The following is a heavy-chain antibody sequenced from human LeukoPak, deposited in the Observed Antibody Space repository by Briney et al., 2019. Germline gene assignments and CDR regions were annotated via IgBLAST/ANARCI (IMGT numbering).Heavy chain of an antibody. CDR3: ARSGSSGP. V-gene: IGHV3-30-3*01. CDR2: ISYDGSNK. D-gene: IGHD3-22*01. CDR1: GFTFSSYA. Sequence: GGSLRLSCAASGFTFSSYAMHWVRQAPGKGLEWVAVISYDGSNKYYADSVKGRFTISRDNAKNTLYLQMNSLRAEDTAVYYCARSGSSGPWGQGTLVTVSS. J-gene: IGHJ5*02.